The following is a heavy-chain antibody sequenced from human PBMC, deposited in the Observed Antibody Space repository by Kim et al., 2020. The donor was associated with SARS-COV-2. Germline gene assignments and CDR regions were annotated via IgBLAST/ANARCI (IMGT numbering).Heavy chain of an antibody. D-gene: IGHD2-15*01. V-gene: IGHV3-11*05. CDR2: ISDSSSSR. CDR1: GFTFRDYH. CDR3: ARGGLKWYFLCSNNWFDP. Sequence: GGSLRLSCEASGFTFRDYHMNWVRQAPGKGLEWISYISDSSSSRTYADSVTGRFTVSRDNPKNSLFLQMSSLRPDDTAVYYFARGGLKWYFLCSNNWFDP. J-gene: IGHJ5*02.